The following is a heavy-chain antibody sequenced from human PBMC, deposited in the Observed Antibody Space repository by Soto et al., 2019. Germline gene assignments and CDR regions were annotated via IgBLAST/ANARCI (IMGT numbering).Heavy chain of an antibody. CDR3: ARVRRDGYNRDYFDY. Sequence: SETLSLACTVSGGSISSDYWSWIRLPPGKGKEWIGYIYYSWSTNYNPSLKIRVTISVDTAKNQFSLQLSSVNAADTAVYYCARVRRDGYNRDYFDYWGQGTLVTVSS. CDR1: GGSISSDY. V-gene: IGHV4-59*01. CDR2: IYYSWST. D-gene: IGHD5-12*01. J-gene: IGHJ4*02.